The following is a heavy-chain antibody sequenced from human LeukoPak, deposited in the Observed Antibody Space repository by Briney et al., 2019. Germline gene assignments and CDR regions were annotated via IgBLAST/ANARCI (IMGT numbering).Heavy chain of an antibody. J-gene: IGHJ4*02. D-gene: IGHD3-22*01. V-gene: IGHV1-69*06. CDR1: GGTFSSYA. CDR3: ARGLSDSRRYYFDY. CDR2: IVPIFGTA. Sequence: SVKVSCKASGGTFSSYAISWVRQAPGQGLEWMGGIVPIFGTANYAQKFQGRVTITADKSTSTAYMELSSLRSEDTAVYYCARGLSDSRRYYFDYWGQGTLVTVSS.